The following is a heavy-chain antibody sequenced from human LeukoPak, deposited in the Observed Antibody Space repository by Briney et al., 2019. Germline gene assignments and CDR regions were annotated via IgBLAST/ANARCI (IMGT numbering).Heavy chain of an antibody. CDR2: ISSSSSYI. J-gene: IGHJ3*02. Sequence: GGSLRLSCAASGFTVSSSYMSWVRQAPGKGLEWVSSISSSSSYIYYADSVKGRFTISRDNAKNSLYLQMNSLRAEDTAVYYCARVPGGYSSSWYGSYDAFDIWGQGTMVTVSS. CDR3: ARVPGGYSSSWYGSYDAFDI. D-gene: IGHD6-13*01. V-gene: IGHV3-21*01. CDR1: GFTVSSSY.